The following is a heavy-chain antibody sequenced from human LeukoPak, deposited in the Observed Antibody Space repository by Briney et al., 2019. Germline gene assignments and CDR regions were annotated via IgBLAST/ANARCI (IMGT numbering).Heavy chain of an antibody. CDR3: ARMGGGGVLWVGESSWD. CDR2: IYYSGST. V-gene: IGHV4-59*01. J-gene: IGHJ4*02. CDR1: GGSISSYY. Sequence: SETLSLTCTVSGGSISSYYWSWIRQPPGKGLEWIGYIYYSGSTNYNPSLKSRVTISIDTSKNQFSLKLTSLTAADTAVYYCARMGGGGVLWVGESSWDWGQGSLVTVSS. D-gene: IGHD2-21*01.